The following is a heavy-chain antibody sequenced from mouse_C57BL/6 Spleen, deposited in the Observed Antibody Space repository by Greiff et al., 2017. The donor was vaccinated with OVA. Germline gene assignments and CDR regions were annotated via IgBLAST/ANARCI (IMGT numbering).Heavy chain of an antibody. D-gene: IGHD2-4*01. V-gene: IGHV1-76*01. CDR3: ARWDYDEVDY. CDR1: GYTFTDYY. J-gene: IGHJ2*01. Sequence: QVQLKQSGAELVRPGASVKLSCKASGYTFTDYYINWVKQRPGQGLEWIARIYPGSGNTYYNEKFKGKATLTAEKSSSTAYMQLSSLTSEDSAVYFCARWDYDEVDYWGQGTTLTVSS. CDR2: IYPGSGNT.